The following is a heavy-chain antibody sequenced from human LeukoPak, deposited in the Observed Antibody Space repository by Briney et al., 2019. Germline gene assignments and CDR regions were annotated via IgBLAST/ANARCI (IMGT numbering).Heavy chain of an antibody. V-gene: IGHV3-30*02. CDR1: GFTFSSYG. D-gene: IGHD5-24*01. J-gene: IGHJ4*02. CDR3: AKGREEWLQYNPFDH. CDR2: IQYDGSNK. Sequence: GGSLRLSCAASGFTFSSYGMHWVRQAPGKGLEWVAFIQYDGSNKYYADSVKGRFTISRDNSKNTLYLQMNSLRAEDTAVFYCAKGREEWLQYNPFDHWGQGTLVTVSS.